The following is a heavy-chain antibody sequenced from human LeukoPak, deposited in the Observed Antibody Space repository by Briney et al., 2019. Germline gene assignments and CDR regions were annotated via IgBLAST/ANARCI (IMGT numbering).Heavy chain of an antibody. D-gene: IGHD3-10*01. CDR3: ARHTYYYGSGSSDFDY. J-gene: IGHJ4*02. CDR1: GGSISSYY. Sequence: SETLSLTCTVSGGSISSYYWSWIRPPPGKGLEWIGYIYYSGSTNYNPSLKSRVTISVDTSKNQFSLKLSSVTAADTAVYYCARHTYYYGSGSSDFDYWGQGTLVTVSS. CDR2: IYYSGST. V-gene: IGHV4-59*01.